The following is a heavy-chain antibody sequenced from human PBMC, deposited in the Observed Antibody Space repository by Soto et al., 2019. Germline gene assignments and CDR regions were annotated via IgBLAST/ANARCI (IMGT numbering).Heavy chain of an antibody. CDR1: SGSISGSNW. CDR3: ASLLVRGENNWFDP. V-gene: IGHV4-4*02. CDR2: IYHSGST. J-gene: IGHJ5*02. D-gene: IGHD3-10*01. Sequence: NPSETLSLTCAVSSGSISGSNWWSWVRQPPGKGLEWIGEIYHSGSTNYNPSLKSRVTISVDKSKNQFSLKLSSVTAADTAVYYCASLLVRGENNWFDPWGQGTLVTVSS.